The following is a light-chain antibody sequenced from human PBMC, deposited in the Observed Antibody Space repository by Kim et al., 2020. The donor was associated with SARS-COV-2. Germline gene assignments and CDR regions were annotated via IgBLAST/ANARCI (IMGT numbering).Light chain of an antibody. Sequence: QSVLAQPPSVSGPPGQRVSISCSGGTSNIGRTTVNWYHQLPGTAPRLIIYYDDRRPSGVPDRFSGSRSGTSASLAISGLRSEDEGDYYCATWDDSLEGRVFGGGTQLTVL. CDR2: YDD. V-gene: IGLV1-44*01. CDR3: ATWDDSLEGRV. J-gene: IGLJ3*02. CDR1: TSNIGRTT.